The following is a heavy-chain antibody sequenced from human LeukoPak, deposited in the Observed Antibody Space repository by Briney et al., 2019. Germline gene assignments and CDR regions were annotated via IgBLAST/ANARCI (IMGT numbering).Heavy chain of an antibody. CDR1: GFTFSSYA. Sequence: GGSLRLSCAASGFTFSSYAMHGVRQAPGKGLEWVAVISYDGSNKYYADSVKGRFTISRDNSKNTLYLQMNSLRAEDTAVYYCARNDAGDPYYYYGMDVWGQGTTVTVSS. D-gene: IGHD7-27*01. CDR3: ARNDAGDPYYYYGMDV. V-gene: IGHV3-30-3*01. CDR2: ISYDGSNK. J-gene: IGHJ6*02.